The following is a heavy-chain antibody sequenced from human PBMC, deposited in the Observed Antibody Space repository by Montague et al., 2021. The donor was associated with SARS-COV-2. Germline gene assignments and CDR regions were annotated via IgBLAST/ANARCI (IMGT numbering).Heavy chain of an antibody. CDR1: GASISSGGYY. V-gene: IGHV4-31*03. Sequence: TLSLTCTVSGASISSGGYYWSWIRQHPGKGLEWIGYIFHSGTTYYSPSLESRVTMSVDTSENQFSLKLASVTAADTAVYYCASFMIQAVPNYWGQGTLVTVSS. D-gene: IGHD3-16*01. J-gene: IGHJ4*02. CDR3: ASFMIQAVPNY. CDR2: IFHSGTT.